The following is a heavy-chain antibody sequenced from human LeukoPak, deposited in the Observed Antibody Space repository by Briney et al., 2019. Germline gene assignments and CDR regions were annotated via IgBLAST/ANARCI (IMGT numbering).Heavy chain of an antibody. CDR3: ARVPSWLVEYYFDY. Sequence: SETLSLTCAVYGGSFSGYYWSWIRQPPGKGLEWIGEINHSGSTNYNPSLKSRVTISVDTSKNQFSLKLSSVTAADTAVYYCARVPSWLVEYYFDYWGQGTLVTVSS. D-gene: IGHD6-6*01. J-gene: IGHJ4*02. CDR2: INHSGST. V-gene: IGHV4-34*01. CDR1: GGSFSGYY.